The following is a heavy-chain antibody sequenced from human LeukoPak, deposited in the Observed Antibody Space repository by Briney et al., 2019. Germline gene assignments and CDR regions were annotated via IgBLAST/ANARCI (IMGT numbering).Heavy chain of an antibody. CDR1: GYTFTRYG. J-gene: IGHJ4*02. CDR2: ISAYNGNT. V-gene: IGHV1-18*01. Sequence: ASVKVSCKASGYTFTRYGISWVRQAPGQGLEWKGWISAYNGNTNYAQKLQGRVTMTTGTSTSTAYMELRSLRSDDTAVYYCARDRYYDSSGYLFDYWGQGTLVTVSS. CDR3: ARDRYYDSSGYLFDY. D-gene: IGHD3-22*01.